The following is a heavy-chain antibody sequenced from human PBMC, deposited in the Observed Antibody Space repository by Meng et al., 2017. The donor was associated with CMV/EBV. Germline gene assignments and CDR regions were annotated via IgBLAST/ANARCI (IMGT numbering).Heavy chain of an antibody. D-gene: IGHD5-18*01. V-gene: IGHV3-30-3*01. CDR2: ISYDGSNK. CDR1: GFTFSSYA. Sequence: VVLGGGGGGGVQPGRSLGLSWAASGFTFSSYAMHWGRQAPGKGLEWVAVISYDGSNKYYADSVKGRFTISRDNSKNTLYLQMNSLRAEDTAVYYCARAGDTAIGPPDYWGQGTLVTVSS. J-gene: IGHJ4*02. CDR3: ARAGDTAIGPPDY.